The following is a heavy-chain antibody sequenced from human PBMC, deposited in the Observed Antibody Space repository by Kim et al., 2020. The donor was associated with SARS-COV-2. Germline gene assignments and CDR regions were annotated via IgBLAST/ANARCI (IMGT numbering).Heavy chain of an antibody. D-gene: IGHD5-12*01. J-gene: IGHJ4*02. Sequence: NYNPFLKSRVTISVDTSKNQFSLKLSSVTAADTAVYYCARGVRWLYYFDYWGQGTLVTVSS. V-gene: IGHV4-34*01. CDR3: ARGVRWLYYFDY.